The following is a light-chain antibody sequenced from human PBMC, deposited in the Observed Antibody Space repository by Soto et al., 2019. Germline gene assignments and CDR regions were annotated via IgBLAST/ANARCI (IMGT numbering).Light chain of an antibody. CDR1: QSISNH. CDR3: QQSYSSTPT. Sequence: DIQMTQSPSSLSASLGDRVIITWRASQSISNHLNWYQQKPGKAPKLLIFAASSLQSGVPSRFSGSRSGPDFTLTISRLKHEDFATYYCQQSYSSTPTFGQGTKVDIK. CDR2: AAS. V-gene: IGKV1-39*01. J-gene: IGKJ1*01.